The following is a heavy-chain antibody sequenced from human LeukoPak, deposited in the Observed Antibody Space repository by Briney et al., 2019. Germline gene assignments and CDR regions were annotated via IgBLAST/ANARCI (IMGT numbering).Heavy chain of an antibody. V-gene: IGHV4-61*02. D-gene: IGHD1-26*01. CDR1: GGSISSGSYY. CDR2: IYTSGST. Sequence: SETLSLTCTVSGGSISSGSYYWSWIRQPAGKGLEWIGRIYTSGSTNYNPSLKSRVTISVDTSKNQFSLKLSSVTAADTAVYYCARGRGEVGGYYNYYYMDVWGKGTTVTISS. J-gene: IGHJ6*03. CDR3: ARGRGEVGGYYNYYYMDV.